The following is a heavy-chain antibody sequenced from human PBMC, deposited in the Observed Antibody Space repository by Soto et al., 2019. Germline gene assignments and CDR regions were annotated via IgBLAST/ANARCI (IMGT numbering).Heavy chain of an antibody. Sequence: KQSQTLSLTCTVSGGSISSYYWSWIRQPPGKGLEWIGYIYYSGSTNYNPSLKSRVTISVDTSKNQFSLKLSSVTAADTAVYYCARGLPVYGSGSYIGDLGYFDYWGQGTLVTVSS. CDR1: GGSISSYY. V-gene: IGHV4-59*01. J-gene: IGHJ4*02. CDR2: IYYSGST. CDR3: ARGLPVYGSGSYIGDLGYFDY. D-gene: IGHD3-10*01.